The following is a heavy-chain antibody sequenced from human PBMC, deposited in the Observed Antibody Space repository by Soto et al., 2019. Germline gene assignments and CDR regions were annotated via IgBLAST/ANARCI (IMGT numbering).Heavy chain of an antibody. V-gene: IGHV4-59*12. CDR3: ARLDYYYYLDV. J-gene: IGHJ6*03. Sequence: QGQLQESGPGLVRPSETLSLTCTVSGASITSYYWSWIRQSSGKGLEWIGYIHYSESTNYNPSLESRVTMSIDTSESQFSLRLRSVTAADTAVYYCARLDYYYYLDVWGKGTAVTVSS. CDR2: IHYSEST. CDR1: GASITSYY.